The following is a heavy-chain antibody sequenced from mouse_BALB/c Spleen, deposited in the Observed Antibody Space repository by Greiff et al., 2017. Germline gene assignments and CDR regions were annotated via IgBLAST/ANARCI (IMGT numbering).Heavy chain of an antibody. J-gene: IGHJ4*01. CDR2: ISYSGST. CDR3: ARSGGHYYGYVDY. CDR1: GDSITSGY. D-gene: IGHD1-2*01. Sequence: EGQLQQSGPSLVKPSQTLSLTCSVTGDSITSGYWNWIRKFPGNKLEYMGYISYSGSTYYNPSLKSRISITRDTSKNQYYLQLNSVTTEDTATYYCARSGGHYYGYVDYWGQGTSVTVSS. V-gene: IGHV3-8*02.